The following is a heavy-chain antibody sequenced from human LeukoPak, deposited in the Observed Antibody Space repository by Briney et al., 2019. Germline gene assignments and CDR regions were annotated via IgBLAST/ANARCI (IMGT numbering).Heavy chain of an antibody. CDR2: IYYSGST. J-gene: IGHJ6*03. Sequence: SETLSLTCTVSGGSISSSSYYWGWIRQPPGTGLEWIGSIYYSGSTYYNPSLKSRVTISVDTSKNQFSLKLSSVTAADTAVYYCARQSYYYGSGRYCYYYYMDVWGKGTTVTISS. CDR1: GGSISSSSYY. CDR3: ARQSYYYGSGRYCYYYYMDV. D-gene: IGHD3-10*01. V-gene: IGHV4-39*01.